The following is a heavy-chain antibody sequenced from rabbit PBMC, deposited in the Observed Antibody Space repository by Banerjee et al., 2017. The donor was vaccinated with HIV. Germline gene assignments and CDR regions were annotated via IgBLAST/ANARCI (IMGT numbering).Heavy chain of an antibody. D-gene: IGHD4-1*01. CDR2: IYAGSSGST. V-gene: IGHV1S40*01. CDR3: ARDSTSSGWGGGTRLDL. J-gene: IGHJ3*01. Sequence: QSLEESGGDLVKPGASLTLTCTASGLSLNSNAMCWVRQAPGKGLEWIACIYAGSSGSTYYASWAKGRFTISKTSSTTVTLQMTSLTAADTATYFCARDSTSSGWGGGTRLDLWGPRTLVTVS. CDR1: GLSLNSNA.